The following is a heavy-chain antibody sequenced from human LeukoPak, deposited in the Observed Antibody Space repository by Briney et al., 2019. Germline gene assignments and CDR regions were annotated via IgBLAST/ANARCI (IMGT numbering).Heavy chain of an antibody. D-gene: IGHD5-18*01. CDR1: CGPINRYY. Sequence: PSETLSLTCTVSCGPINRYYWSWIRQPPGKGLEWIGCFYYSGGTYYNPSLKSRVTISVDTSKNQFSLKLSSVTAADTAVYYCARHGYSSLYYWGQGTLVTVSS. CDR3: ARHGYSSLYY. CDR2: FYYSGGT. V-gene: IGHV4-59*08. J-gene: IGHJ4*02.